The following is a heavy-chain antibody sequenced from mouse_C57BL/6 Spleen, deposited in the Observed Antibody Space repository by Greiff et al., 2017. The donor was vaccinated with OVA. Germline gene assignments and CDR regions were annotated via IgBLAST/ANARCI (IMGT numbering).Heavy chain of an antibody. J-gene: IGHJ4*01. CDR1: GYAFSSSW. CDR2: IYPGDGDT. D-gene: IGHD3-2*01. V-gene: IGHV1-82*01. CDR3: AIDSDYAMDY. Sequence: VQLQQSGPELVKPGASVKISCKASGYAFSSSWMNWVKQRPGKGLEWIGRIYPGDGDTNYNGKFKGKATLTADKSSSTAYMQLSSLTSEDSAVYFCAIDSDYAMDYWGQGTSVTVSS.